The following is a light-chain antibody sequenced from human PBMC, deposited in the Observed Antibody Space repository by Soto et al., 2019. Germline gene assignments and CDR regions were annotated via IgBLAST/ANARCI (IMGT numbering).Light chain of an antibody. V-gene: IGKV3-11*01. Sequence: VVLTQSTATLSLSPGDRASLSCRASQTVSNYVTWYQQKPGQAPRLLIYDTSKRATGIPGRFSGSGSGTDFTLTISSLEPEDFAVYYCQQRSNWLTFGQGTRLEIK. CDR1: QTVSNY. CDR3: QQRSNWLT. J-gene: IGKJ5*01. CDR2: DTS.